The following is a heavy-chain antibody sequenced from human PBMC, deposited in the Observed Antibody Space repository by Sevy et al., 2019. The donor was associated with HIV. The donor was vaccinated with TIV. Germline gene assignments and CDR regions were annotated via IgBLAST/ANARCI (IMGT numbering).Heavy chain of an antibody. D-gene: IGHD3-9*01. J-gene: IGHJ3*02. CDR2: ISWNSGSI. V-gene: IGHV3-9*01. CDR3: AKDIRVGRISYYDILTGFGPLDAFDI. Sequence: SLKISCAASGFTFDDYAMHWVRQAPGKGLEWVSGISWNSGSIGYADSVKGRFTISRDNAKNSLYLKMNSLRAEDTALYYCAKDIRVGRISYYDILTGFGPLDAFDIWGQGTMVTVSS. CDR1: GFTFDDYA.